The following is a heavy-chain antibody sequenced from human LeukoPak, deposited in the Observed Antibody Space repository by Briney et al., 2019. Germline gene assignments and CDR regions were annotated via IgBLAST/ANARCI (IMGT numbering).Heavy chain of an antibody. D-gene: IGHD3-10*01. Sequence: VPSVKVSCNASGYTFTSYYMHWVRQAPGQGLEWMGIINPSGGSTSYAQKFQGRVTMTRDTSTSTVYMELSSLRSEDTAVYYCARPYNWNLIPMVRGVTDNAFDIWGQGTMVTVSS. CDR2: INPSGGST. CDR3: ARPYNWNLIPMVRGVTDNAFDI. CDR1: GYTFTSYY. J-gene: IGHJ3*02. V-gene: IGHV1-46*01.